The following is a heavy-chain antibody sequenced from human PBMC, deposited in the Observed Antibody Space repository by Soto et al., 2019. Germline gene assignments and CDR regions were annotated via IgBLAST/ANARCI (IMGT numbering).Heavy chain of an antibody. J-gene: IGHJ5*02. D-gene: IGHD3-10*01. CDR3: ARHSVDYYGSGSYYNWFDP. CDR1: GGSISSYY. CDR2: IYYSGST. V-gene: IGHV4-59*08. Sequence: PSETLSLTCTVSGGSISSYYWSWIRQPPGKGLEWIGYIYYSGSTNYNPSLKSRVTISVDTSKNQFSLKLSSVTAADTAMYYCARHSVDYYGSGSYYNWFDPWGQGTLVTVSS.